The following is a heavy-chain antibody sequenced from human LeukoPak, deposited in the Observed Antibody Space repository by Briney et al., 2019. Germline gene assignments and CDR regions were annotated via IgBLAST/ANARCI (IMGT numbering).Heavy chain of an antibody. CDR3: ARAGLYYYDSSGYSSFDY. D-gene: IGHD3-22*01. Sequence: ASVKVSCKASGYTFTSYGISWVRQAPGQGLEWMGWISAYNGNTNYAQKLQGRVTMTTVTSTSTAYMELRSLRSDDTAVYYCARAGLYYYDSSGYSSFDYWGQGTLVTASS. V-gene: IGHV1-18*01. J-gene: IGHJ4*02. CDR2: ISAYNGNT. CDR1: GYTFTSYG.